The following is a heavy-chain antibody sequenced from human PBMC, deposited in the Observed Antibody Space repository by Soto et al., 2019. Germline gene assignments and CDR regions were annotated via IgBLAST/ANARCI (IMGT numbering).Heavy chain of an antibody. CDR3: ARRAPPMHV. CDR1: GYTFTSYG. CDR2: ISAYNGNT. Sequence: QVQLVQSGAEVKKPGASVKVSCKASGYTFTSYGISWVRQAPGQGLEWMGWISAYNGNTKYAQKLQGRVPMTTDTSTSTAYIALRSLRSDDTPVYYCARRAPPMHVWGQGTTITVSS. J-gene: IGHJ6*02. V-gene: IGHV1-18*01.